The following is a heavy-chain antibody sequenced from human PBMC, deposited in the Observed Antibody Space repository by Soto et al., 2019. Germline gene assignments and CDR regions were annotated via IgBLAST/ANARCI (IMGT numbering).Heavy chain of an antibody. CDR3: AGGWFGELALDY. CDR2: IWYDGSNK. J-gene: IGHJ4*02. V-gene: IGHV3-33*01. Sequence: QVQLVESGGGVVQPGRSLRLSCAASGFTFSSYGMHWVRQAPGKGLEWVAGIWYDGSNKYYADSVKGRFTISRDNSKNTLYQQMNSLSAEDTAVYYCAGGWFGELALDYWGQGTLVTVSS. D-gene: IGHD3-10*01. CDR1: GFTFSSYG.